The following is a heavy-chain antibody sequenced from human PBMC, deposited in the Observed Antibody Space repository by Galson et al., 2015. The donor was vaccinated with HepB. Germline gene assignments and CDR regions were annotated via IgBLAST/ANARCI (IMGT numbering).Heavy chain of an antibody. CDR3: ARNSEQLTDY. CDR1: GFTFGDYY. V-gene: IGHV3-11*06. D-gene: IGHD1/OR15-1a*01. CDR2: IGGTSTYT. Sequence: SLRLSCAASGFTFGDYYMSWIRRAPGKGLEWLSYIGGTSTYTNYADSVKGRFTISRDNAKNSLYLQMNSLRAEDTAVYYCARNSEQLTDYWGQGTLVTVSS. J-gene: IGHJ4*02.